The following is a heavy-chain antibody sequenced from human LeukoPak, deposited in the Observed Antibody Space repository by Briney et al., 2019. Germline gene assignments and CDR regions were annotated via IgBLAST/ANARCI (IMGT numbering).Heavy chain of an antibody. V-gene: IGHV4-61*02. J-gene: IGHJ4*02. CDR2: IYTSGST. D-gene: IGHD6-19*01. CDR1: GGSISSGSYY. CDR3: ARVVAGQYYFDY. Sequence: PSETLSLTCTVSGGSISSGSYYWRWIRPPAGKGLEWIGRIYTSGSTNYNPSLKSRVTISVDTSKNQFSLKLSSVTAADTAVYYCARVVAGQYYFDYWGQGTLVTVSS.